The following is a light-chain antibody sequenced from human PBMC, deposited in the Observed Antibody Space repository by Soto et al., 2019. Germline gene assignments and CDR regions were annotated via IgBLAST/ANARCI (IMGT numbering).Light chain of an antibody. Sequence: QSILTQPPSVSAAPGQTITISCSGSSSNIGGNYVSWYQHLQRTAPKLLIYDNSKRFSGLPYRFSGSKSGTSATLGITGLQTEDEASYYCGTWDISLDTVVFGGGTKLTVL. CDR3: GTWDISLDTVV. J-gene: IGLJ3*02. V-gene: IGLV1-51*01. CDR2: DNS. CDR1: SSNIGGNY.